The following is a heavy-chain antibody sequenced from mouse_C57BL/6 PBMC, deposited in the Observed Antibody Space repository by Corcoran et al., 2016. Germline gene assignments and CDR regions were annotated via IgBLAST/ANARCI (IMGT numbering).Heavy chain of an antibody. J-gene: IGHJ2*01. CDR1: GYTFTSYG. CDR2: IYPRSGNT. CDR3: AKGRYYPLYFDY. D-gene: IGHD1-1*02. V-gene: IGHV1-81*01. Sequence: QVQLQQSGAELARPGASVKLSCKASGYTFTSYGISWVKQRTGQGLEWIGEIYPRSGNTYYNEKFKGKATLTADKSSSTADMELRSLTSEDSAVYFCAKGRYYPLYFDYWGQGTTLTVSS.